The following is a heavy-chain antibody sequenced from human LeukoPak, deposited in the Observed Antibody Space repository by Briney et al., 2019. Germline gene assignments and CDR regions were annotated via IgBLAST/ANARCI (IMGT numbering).Heavy chain of an antibody. Sequence: PSETLSLTCTVSGGSLSSYYWSWLRQPAGKGLEWIGRIYTSGSTNYNPSLKSRVTISVDKSKNQFSLKLSSVTAADTAVYYCARDPSSGWSNYYYYYMDVWGKGTTVTVSS. CDR1: GGSLSSYY. CDR2: IYTSGST. V-gene: IGHV4-4*07. J-gene: IGHJ6*03. CDR3: ARDPSSGWSNYYYYYMDV. D-gene: IGHD6-19*01.